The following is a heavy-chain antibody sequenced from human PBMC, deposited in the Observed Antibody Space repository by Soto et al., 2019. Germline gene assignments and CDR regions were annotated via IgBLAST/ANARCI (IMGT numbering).Heavy chain of an antibody. V-gene: IGHV1-18*01. D-gene: IGHD2-8*01. CDR1: GYTFTSYG. CDR3: ARVGGGYCTNGVCLRGHYFDY. Sequence: ASVRVSCKASGYTFTSYGISWVRQAPGQGLEWMGWISAYNGNTNYAQKLQGRVTMTTDTSTSTAYMELRSLRSDDTAVYYCARVGGGYCTNGVCLRGHYFDYWGQGTRVTVSS. CDR2: ISAYNGNT. J-gene: IGHJ4*01.